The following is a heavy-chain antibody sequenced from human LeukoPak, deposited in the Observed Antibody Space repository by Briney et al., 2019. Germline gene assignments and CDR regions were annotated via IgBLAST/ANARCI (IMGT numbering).Heavy chain of an antibody. J-gene: IGHJ3*02. D-gene: IGHD6-6*01. CDR2: ISSSGST. CDR3: ARPRRVGLPKARTDAFDI. CDR1: GDSITYFY. V-gene: IGHV4-4*07. Sequence: SETLSLTCSVSGDSITYFYWSWIRQAAGKGLEWIGRISSSGSTDYNASLKSRVTMSVDTSKNQFSLKLSSVTAADTAVYYCARPRRVGLPKARTDAFDIWGQGTMVTVSS.